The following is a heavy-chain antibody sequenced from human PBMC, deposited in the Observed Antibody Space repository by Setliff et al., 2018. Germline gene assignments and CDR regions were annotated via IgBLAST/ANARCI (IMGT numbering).Heavy chain of an antibody. J-gene: IGHJ3*02. CDR1: GFTFSNAW. V-gene: IGHV3-23*01. CDR2: ITTSGGST. D-gene: IGHD2-15*01. CDR3: ARDTYIAQAFDI. Sequence: LRLSCAASGFTFSNAWMSWVRQTPGKGLEWVSAITTSGGSTYYADSAKGRFTISRDDSKNTLYLQMLSLRAEDTAVYYCARDTYIAQAFDIWGQGTMVTVSS.